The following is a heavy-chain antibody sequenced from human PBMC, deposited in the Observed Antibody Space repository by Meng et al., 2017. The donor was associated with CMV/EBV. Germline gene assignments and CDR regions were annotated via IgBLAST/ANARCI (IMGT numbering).Heavy chain of an antibody. J-gene: IGHJ4*02. CDR2: IIPIFGTA. D-gene: IGHD6-13*01. CDR1: GGTFSSYA. CDR3: ARDAPYSSSWPLFDY. Sequence: QVPLVQSGAEVETPGSSVKVYCKSSGGTFSSYAISWVRQAPGQGLEWMGGIIPIFGTANYAQKFQGRVTITADESTSTAYMELSSLRSEDTAVYYCARDAPYSSSWPLFDYWGQGTLVTVSS. V-gene: IGHV1-69*12.